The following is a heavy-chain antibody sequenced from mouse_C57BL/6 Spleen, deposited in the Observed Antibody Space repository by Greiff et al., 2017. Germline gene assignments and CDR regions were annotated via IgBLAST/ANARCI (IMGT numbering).Heavy chain of an antibody. CDR2: INPNNGGT. V-gene: IGHV1-26*01. CDR1: GYTFTDYY. Sequence: EVQLQQSGPELVKPGASVKISCKASGYTFTDYYMNWVKQSHGKSLEWIGDINPNNGGTSYNQKFKGKATLTVDKSSSTAYMELRSLTSEDSAVYYCARRDYSNYYLDYWGQGTTLTVSS. D-gene: IGHD2-5*01. CDR3: ARRDYSNYYLDY. J-gene: IGHJ2*01.